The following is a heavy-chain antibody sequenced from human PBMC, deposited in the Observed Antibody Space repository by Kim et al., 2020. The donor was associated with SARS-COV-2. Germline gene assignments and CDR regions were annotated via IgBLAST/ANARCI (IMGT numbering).Heavy chain of an antibody. J-gene: IGHJ4*02. CDR2: IAHSGTT. CDR1: GDSVKSTDYY. D-gene: IGHD3-10*01. Sequence: SETLSLTCTVSGDSVKSTDYYWGWIRQPPGKGLEWIGSIAHSGTTYYNPSLHSRVTISIDTSRNQFSLKLSSVTAADTAVYYCASQPGGSLGHFDYWAPG. V-gene: IGHV4-39*01. CDR3: ASQPGGSLGHFDY.